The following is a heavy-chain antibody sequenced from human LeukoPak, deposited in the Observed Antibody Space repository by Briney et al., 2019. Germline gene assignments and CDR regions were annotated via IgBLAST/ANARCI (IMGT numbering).Heavy chain of an antibody. V-gene: IGHV3-9*01. J-gene: IGHJ4*02. CDR2: ISWNSGSI. Sequence: GRSLRLSCAASGFTFDDYAMHWVRQAPGKGLEWVSGISWNSGSIGYADSEKGRFAISRDNAKNSLYLQMNSLRAEDTALYYCAKAHSYSSGSYPDYWGQGTLVTVSS. D-gene: IGHD6-19*01. CDR1: GFTFDDYA. CDR3: AKAHSYSSGSYPDY.